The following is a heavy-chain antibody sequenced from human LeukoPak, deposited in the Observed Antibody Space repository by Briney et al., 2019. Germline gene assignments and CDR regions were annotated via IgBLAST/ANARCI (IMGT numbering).Heavy chain of an antibody. J-gene: IGHJ3*02. CDR1: GFTFSSYS. D-gene: IGHD3-22*01. CDR3: ARMYYYDSSGFDAFDI. Sequence: GGSLRLSCAASGFTFSSYSMNWVRQAPGKGLEWVSYISSSSSTIYYADSVKGRFTISRDNAKNSLYLQMNSLRAEDTAVYYCARMYYYDSSGFDAFDIWGQGTMVTVSS. CDR2: ISSSSSTI. V-gene: IGHV3-48*04.